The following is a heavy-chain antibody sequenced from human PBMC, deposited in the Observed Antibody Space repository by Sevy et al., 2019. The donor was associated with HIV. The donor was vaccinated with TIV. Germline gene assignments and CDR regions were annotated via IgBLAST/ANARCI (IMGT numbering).Heavy chain of an antibody. J-gene: IGHJ6*02. Sequence: GGSVRLSCAASGFTFSTYSMNWVRQAPGKGLEWVSYISSSSSTIYYADSVRGRFTISRDNAKNSLYLQMNSLRADDTAVYYCARVPSTGRYGMDVWGQGTTVTVSS. D-gene: IGHD3-10*01. CDR2: ISSSSSTI. V-gene: IGHV3-48*01. CDR3: ARVPSTGRYGMDV. CDR1: GFTFSTYS.